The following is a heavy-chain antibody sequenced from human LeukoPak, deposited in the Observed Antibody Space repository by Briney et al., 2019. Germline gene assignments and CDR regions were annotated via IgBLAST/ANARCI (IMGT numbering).Heavy chain of an antibody. J-gene: IGHJ6*03. D-gene: IGHD3-10*01. Sequence: SETLSLTCAVYGGSFSGYYWSWIRQPPGKGLKWIGEINHSGSTNYNPSLKSRVTISVDTSKNQLSLKLSSVTAADTAVYYCARVGDLFGAHRVRGLPPDYYYMDVWGKGTMVTVSS. V-gene: IGHV4-34*01. CDR3: ARVGDLFGAHRVRGLPPDYYYMDV. CDR2: INHSGST. CDR1: GGSFSGYY.